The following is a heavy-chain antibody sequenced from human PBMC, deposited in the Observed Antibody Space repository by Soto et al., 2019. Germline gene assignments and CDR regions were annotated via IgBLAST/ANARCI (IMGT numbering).Heavy chain of an antibody. Sequence: QVQLVESGGGVVQPGRSLRLSCSASGFTFSAYTMHWVRQAPGRGLEGVAIILYAESDQYYSDSVKGRFTISRDNSKNTLYLQMHSLTTEDTAVYYCAKDGTHRWSKQYYVDSWGQGARVTVSS. CDR3: AKDGTHRWSKQYYVDS. CDR2: ILYAESDQ. CDR1: GFTFSAYT. D-gene: IGHD6-13*01. J-gene: IGHJ4*02. V-gene: IGHV3-30*18.